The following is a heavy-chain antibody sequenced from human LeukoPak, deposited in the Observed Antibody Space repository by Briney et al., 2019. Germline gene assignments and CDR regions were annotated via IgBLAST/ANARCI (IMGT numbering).Heavy chain of an antibody. CDR1: GFTFSSYG. D-gene: IGHD6-25*01. CDR2: IRYDGSNK. CDR3: AREGAAAEDVNWFDP. Sequence: PGGSLRLSCAASGFTFSSYGMHWVRQAPGKGLEWVAFIRYDGSNKYYADSVKGRFTISRDNSKNTLYLQMNSLRSEDTAVYYCAREGAAAEDVNWFDPWGQGTLVTVSS. J-gene: IGHJ5*02. V-gene: IGHV3-30*02.